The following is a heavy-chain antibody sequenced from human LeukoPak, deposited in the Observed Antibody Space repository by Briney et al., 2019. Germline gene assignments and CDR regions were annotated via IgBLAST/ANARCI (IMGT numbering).Heavy chain of an antibody. CDR1: GFSFSTYG. J-gene: IGHJ4*02. CDR2: IWFDGNNK. D-gene: IGHD6-19*01. CDR3: ARDPAVAFFDY. V-gene: IGHV3-33*01. Sequence: GGSLRLSCVASGFSFSTYGMHWVRQVPGKGLEWVAVIWFDGNNKYYGDSVKGRFTISRDNSKNTLYLQMNSLRAEDTAVYFCARDPAVAFFDYWGQGTLVSVSS.